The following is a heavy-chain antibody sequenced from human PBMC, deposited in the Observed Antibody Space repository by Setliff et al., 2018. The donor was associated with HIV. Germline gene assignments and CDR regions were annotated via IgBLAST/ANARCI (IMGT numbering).Heavy chain of an antibody. V-gene: IGHV1-18*01. D-gene: IGHD3-10*01. CDR1: GYTFTSYG. Sequence: GASVKVSCKASGYTFTSYGISWVRQAPGQGLEWMGYFDPQDGKTIYAQKFQGRVTMTEDTSTYTAYMELSGLRSEDTAVYYCAAPMYYFGIDAFDVWGQGTMVTVSS. CDR3: AAPMYYFGIDAFDV. J-gene: IGHJ3*01. CDR2: FDPQDGKT.